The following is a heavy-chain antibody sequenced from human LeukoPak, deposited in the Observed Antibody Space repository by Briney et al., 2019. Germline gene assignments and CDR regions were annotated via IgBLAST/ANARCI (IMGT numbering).Heavy chain of an antibody. D-gene: IGHD1-26*01. Sequence: GGSLRLSCAASGFTFSTFAMIWVRQPPGKGLEWVSSIFPSGGEIHYADSVRGRFTISRDNSKSTLSLQMNSLRAEDTAVYYCAKDLRSQLPCYFDYWGQGTLVTVSS. CDR1: GFTFSTFA. V-gene: IGHV3-23*01. J-gene: IGHJ4*02. CDR3: AKDLRSQLPCYFDY. CDR2: IFPSGGEI.